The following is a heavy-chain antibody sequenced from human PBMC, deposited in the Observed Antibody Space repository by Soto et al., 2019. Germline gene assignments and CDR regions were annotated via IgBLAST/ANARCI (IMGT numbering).Heavy chain of an antibody. CDR3: ARFNYYDSSGYAFDI. J-gene: IGHJ3*02. Sequence: SETLSLTCTVSGGSISSYYWSWIRQRPGKGLDWIGYIYYSGSTNYNPSLKSRVTISVYTSKNQFSLKLSSVTAADTAVYYCARFNYYDSSGYAFDIWGQGTMVTVSS. CDR2: IYYSGST. V-gene: IGHV4-59*01. D-gene: IGHD3-22*01. CDR1: GGSISSYY.